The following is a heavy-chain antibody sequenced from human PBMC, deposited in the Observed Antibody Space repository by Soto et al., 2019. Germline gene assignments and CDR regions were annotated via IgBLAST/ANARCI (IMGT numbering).Heavy chain of an antibody. J-gene: IGHJ4*02. Sequence: PGGSLRLSCAASGFTFSKYAMTWARQAPGKGLEWVSAISYNGGGTYYVDSVKGRFTVSRDNSKNTLYLQMHSLRAEDTAVYYCAKDRVPNGRRGFYYIRTDSWGQGTVVTVSS. CDR2: ISYNGGGT. CDR3: AKDRVPNGRRGFYYIRTDS. D-gene: IGHD3-22*01. V-gene: IGHV3-23*01. CDR1: GFTFSKYA.